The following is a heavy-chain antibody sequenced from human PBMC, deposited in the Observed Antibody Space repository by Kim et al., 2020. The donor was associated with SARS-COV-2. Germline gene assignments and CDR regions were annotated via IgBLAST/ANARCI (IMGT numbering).Heavy chain of an antibody. Sequence: ASVKVSCEASGYTFTSYYMHWVRQAPGQGLEWMGIINPSGGSTSYAQKFQGRVTMTRDTSTSTVYMELSSLRSEDTAVYYCASNFHSGSYLSHAFDIWGQGTMVTVSS. D-gene: IGHD1-26*01. CDR3: ASNFHSGSYLSHAFDI. CDR1: GYTFTSYY. V-gene: IGHV1-46*01. J-gene: IGHJ3*02. CDR2: INPSGGST.